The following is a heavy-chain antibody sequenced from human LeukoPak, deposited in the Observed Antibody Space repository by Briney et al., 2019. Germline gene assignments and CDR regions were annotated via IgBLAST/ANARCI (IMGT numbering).Heavy chain of an antibody. CDR3: ARRNIQLWSRKIYFDY. CDR1: GGSISSSSYY. Sequence: SETLSLTCTVSGGSISSSSYYWGWIRQPPGKGLEWIGEINHSGSTNYNPSLKSRVTISVDTSKNQFSLKLSSVTAADTAVYYCARRNIQLWSRKIYFDYWGQGTLVTVSS. V-gene: IGHV4-39*07. CDR2: INHSGST. D-gene: IGHD5-18*01. J-gene: IGHJ4*02.